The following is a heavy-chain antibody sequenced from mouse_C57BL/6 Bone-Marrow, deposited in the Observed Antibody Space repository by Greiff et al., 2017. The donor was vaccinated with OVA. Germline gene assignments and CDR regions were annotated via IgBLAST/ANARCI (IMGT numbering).Heavy chain of an antibody. V-gene: IGHV5-2*01. D-gene: IGHD2-2*01. CDR3: ARRLRRGYYAMDY. CDR1: EYEFPSHD. Sequence: EVKLMESGGGLVQPGESLKLSCESNEYEFPSHDMSWVRTTPEKRLELVAAINSDGGSTYYPDTMERRFIISRDNTKKTLYLQMSSLRSEDTALYYCARRLRRGYYAMDYWGQGTSVTVSS. J-gene: IGHJ4*01. CDR2: INSDGGST.